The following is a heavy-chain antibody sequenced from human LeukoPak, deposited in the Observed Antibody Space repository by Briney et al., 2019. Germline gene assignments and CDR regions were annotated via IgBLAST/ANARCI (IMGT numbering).Heavy chain of an antibody. D-gene: IGHD3-22*01. J-gene: IGHJ4*02. V-gene: IGHV3-73*01. CDR2: IRSKANSYAT. Sequence: PGGSLRLXCAASGFTFSGSAMHWVRQASGKELEWVGRIRSKANSYATAYAASVKGRFTISRDDSKNTAYLQMNSLKTEDTAVYYCTRPMYYDSSGYYCFDYWGQGTLVTVSS. CDR3: TRPMYYDSSGYYCFDY. CDR1: GFTFSGSA.